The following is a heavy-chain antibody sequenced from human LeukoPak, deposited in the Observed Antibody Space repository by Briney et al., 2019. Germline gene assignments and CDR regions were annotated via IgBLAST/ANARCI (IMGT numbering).Heavy chain of an antibody. Sequence: SQTLSLTCTVSGGSISSGDYYWSWIRQPPGEGLEWIGYIYYSGSTYYNPSLKSPVTISVDTSKNQFSLKLSSVTAADTAVYYCARDGPPYCGGDCYSQYFQHWGQGTLVTVSS. J-gene: IGHJ1*01. D-gene: IGHD2-21*01. CDR1: GGSISSGDYY. V-gene: IGHV4-30-4*08. CDR3: ARDGPPYCGGDCYSQYFQH. CDR2: IYYSGST.